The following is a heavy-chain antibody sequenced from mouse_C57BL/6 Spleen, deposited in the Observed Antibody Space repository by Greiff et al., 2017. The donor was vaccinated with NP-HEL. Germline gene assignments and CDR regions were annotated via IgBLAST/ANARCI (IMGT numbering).Heavy chain of an antibody. CDR1: GFTFSSYG. J-gene: IGHJ3*01. D-gene: IGHD2-1*01. CDR3: AREGNGNYPAWFAC. Sequence: EVKLEESGGDLVKPGGSLKLSCAASGFTFSSYGMSWVRQTPDKRLEWVATISSGGSYTYYPDSVKGRFTISRDNAKNTLYLQMSSLKSEDTAMYYCAREGNGNYPAWFACWGQGTLVTVSA. CDR2: ISSGGSYT. V-gene: IGHV5-6*02.